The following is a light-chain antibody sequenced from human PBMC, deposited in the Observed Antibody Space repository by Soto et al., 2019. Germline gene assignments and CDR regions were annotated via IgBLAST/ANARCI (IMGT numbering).Light chain of an antibody. CDR3: LQDYSYPLT. J-gene: IGKJ4*01. Sequence: EIVLTQSPGTLSLSPGEIATLSCRTSQSVRSSHLAWYQQKSGQAPRLLIYGASSRATGIPDRFSGSGSGTDFTLTISSLQPEDVATYYCLQDYSYPLTFGGGTKVDIK. CDR1: QSVRSSH. V-gene: IGKV3-20*01. CDR2: GAS.